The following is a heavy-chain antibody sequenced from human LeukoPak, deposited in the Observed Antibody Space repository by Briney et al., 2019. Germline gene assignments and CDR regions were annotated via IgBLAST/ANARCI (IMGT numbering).Heavy chain of an antibody. J-gene: IGHJ4*02. CDR2: ISGSGGST. V-gene: IGHV3-23*01. D-gene: IGHD3-16*01. CDR3: GKNRWGANPAYFDY. CDR1: GFTFSSYA. Sequence: GGSLRLSCAASGFTFSSYAMNWVRQAPGKGLEWVSAISGSGGSTYYADSVKGRFTISRDNSKNTLYLQMNSLRAEDTAVYYCGKNRWGANPAYFDYWGQGTLVTVSS.